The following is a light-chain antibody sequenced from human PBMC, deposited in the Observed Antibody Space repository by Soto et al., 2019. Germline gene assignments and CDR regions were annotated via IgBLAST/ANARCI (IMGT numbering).Light chain of an antibody. CDR3: CSYAGSRV. V-gene: IGLV2-23*01. CDR1: SSDVGSYNL. J-gene: IGLJ3*02. Sequence: QYALTQPASVSGSPGQSITISCTGTSSDVGSYNLVSWYQQHPGKAPKLMIYEGSKRPSGVSNRFSGSKSGNTASLTISGLQAEDEADYYCCSYAGSRVFGGGTKLTAL. CDR2: EGS.